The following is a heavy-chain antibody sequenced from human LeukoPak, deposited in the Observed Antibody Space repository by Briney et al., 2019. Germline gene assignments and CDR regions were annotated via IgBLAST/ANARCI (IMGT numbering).Heavy chain of an antibody. V-gene: IGHV1-8*01. D-gene: IGHD3-10*01. CDR1: GYTFTSYD. CDR2: MNPNGGNT. Sequence: ASVKVSCKASGYTFTSYDINWVRQATGQGLEWMGWMNPNGGNTGYAQKFQGRVTMTRNTSISTAYMELSSLRSEDTAVYYCARGRGSRRYNWFDPWGQGTLVTVSS. J-gene: IGHJ5*02. CDR3: ARGRGSRRYNWFDP.